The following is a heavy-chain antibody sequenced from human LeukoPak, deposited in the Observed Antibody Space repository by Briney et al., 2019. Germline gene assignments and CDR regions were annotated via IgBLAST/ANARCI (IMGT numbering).Heavy chain of an antibody. CDR3: AKAVGATKGSYYFDY. V-gene: IGHV3-74*01. J-gene: IGHJ4*02. CDR2: INSDGINT. CDR1: GFTFSNYW. D-gene: IGHD1-26*01. Sequence: PGGSLRLSCAASGFTFSNYWMHWVRQAPGKGLVWVSRINSDGINTSYADSVKGRFTISRDNAKNTLYLQMNSLRAEDTAVYYCAKAVGATKGSYYFDYWGQGTLVTVSS.